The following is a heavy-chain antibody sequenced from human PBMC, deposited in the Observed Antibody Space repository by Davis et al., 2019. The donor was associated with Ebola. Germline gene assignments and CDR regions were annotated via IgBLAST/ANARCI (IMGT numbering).Heavy chain of an antibody. CDR3: AKQRGVGAIDYDY. Sequence: GGSLRLSCAASGFTFSTYAMGWVRQAPGKGLEWVSDLSSGGGAPYYADSVKGRFTTFRDNPKNTLYLQMNSMRADDTAVYYCAKQRGVGAIDYDYWGRGTVVTVSS. V-gene: IGHV3-23*01. D-gene: IGHD1-26*01. CDR1: GFTFSTYA. J-gene: IGHJ4*02. CDR2: LSSGGGAP.